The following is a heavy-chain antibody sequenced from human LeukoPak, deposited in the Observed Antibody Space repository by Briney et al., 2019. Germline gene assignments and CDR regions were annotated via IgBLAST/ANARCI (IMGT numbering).Heavy chain of an antibody. J-gene: IGHJ5*02. V-gene: IGHV3-48*01. CDR2: ISSSSSTI. CDR3: AGRYNWNGNWFDP. Sequence: GGSLRLSCAASGFTFSSYSMNWVRQAPGKGLEWVSYISSSSSTIYYADSVKGRFTISRDNAKNSLYLQMNSLRAEDTAVYYCAGRYNWNGNWFDPWGQGTLVTVSS. CDR1: GFTFSSYS. D-gene: IGHD1-1*01.